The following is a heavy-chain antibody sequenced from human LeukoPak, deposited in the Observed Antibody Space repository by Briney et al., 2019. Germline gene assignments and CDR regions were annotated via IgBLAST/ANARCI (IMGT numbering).Heavy chain of an antibody. CDR2: ISGSDGST. V-gene: IGHV3-23*01. Sequence: GGSLRLSCAASGFTFSSYGMSWVRQAPGKGLEWVSAISGSDGSTYYADSVKGRFTISRDNSRNTLYLQMNSLRAEDTAVYYCAKDKGVGYSSSWSDYWGQGTLVTVSS. CDR3: AKDKGVGYSSSWSDY. J-gene: IGHJ4*02. CDR1: GFTFSSYG. D-gene: IGHD6-13*01.